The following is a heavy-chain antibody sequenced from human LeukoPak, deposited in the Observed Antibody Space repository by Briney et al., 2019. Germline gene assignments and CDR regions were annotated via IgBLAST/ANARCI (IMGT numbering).Heavy chain of an antibody. Sequence: ASVKVSCKASGYTFTGYYMHWVRQAPGQGLEWMGWINPNSGGTNYAQKFQGRVTMTRDTSISTAYMELSRLRSDDTAVYYCARDGSIVVVPAAILEDYWGQGTLVTVSS. V-gene: IGHV1-2*02. D-gene: IGHD2-2*02. J-gene: IGHJ4*02. CDR1: GYTFTGYY. CDR2: INPNSGGT. CDR3: ARDGSIVVVPAAILEDY.